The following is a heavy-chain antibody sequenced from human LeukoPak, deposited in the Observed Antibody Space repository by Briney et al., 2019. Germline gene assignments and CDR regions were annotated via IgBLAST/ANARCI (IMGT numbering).Heavy chain of an antibody. D-gene: IGHD3-3*01. Sequence: ASVKVSCKASGYTFTGYYMHWVRQAPGQGLEWMGWINPNSGGTNYAQKFQGRVTTTRDTSISTAYMELSRLRSDDTAVYYCAVVRFLEWITYGMDVWGQGTTVTVSS. V-gene: IGHV1-2*02. CDR3: AVVRFLEWITYGMDV. CDR2: INPNSGGT. CDR1: GYTFTGYY. J-gene: IGHJ6*02.